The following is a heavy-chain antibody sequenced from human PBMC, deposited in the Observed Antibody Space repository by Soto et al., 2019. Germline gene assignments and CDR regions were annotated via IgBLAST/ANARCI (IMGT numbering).Heavy chain of an antibody. D-gene: IGHD2-2*01. V-gene: IGHV3-64D*06. CDR2: ISSNGGST. CDR1: GFTFSSYA. Sequence: PGGSLRLSCSASGFTFSSYAMHWVRQAPGEGLEYVSAISSNGGSTDYADCVQGRFTISRDNSNNTLYLQMSSLRSEDTAVYYCVNLGYCSSTICLPDGMDVWGQGTTVTVSS. J-gene: IGHJ6*02. CDR3: VNLGYCSSTICLPDGMDV.